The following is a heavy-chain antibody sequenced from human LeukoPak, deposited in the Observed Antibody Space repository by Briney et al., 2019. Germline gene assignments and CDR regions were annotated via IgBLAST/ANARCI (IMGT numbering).Heavy chain of an antibody. D-gene: IGHD5-18*01. J-gene: IGHJ4*02. CDR1: GFTFSDFS. Sequence: GSLRRSGAASGFTFSDFSMKWVRQAPGKGWEWVSSISRSSSYIFYADSVRGRLSISRDNAQNSLYLQMNSLRAEDTAVYYCARGYNYGSFDYWGQGTLVTVSS. CDR2: ISRSSSYI. V-gene: IGHV3-21*01. CDR3: ARGYNYGSFDY.